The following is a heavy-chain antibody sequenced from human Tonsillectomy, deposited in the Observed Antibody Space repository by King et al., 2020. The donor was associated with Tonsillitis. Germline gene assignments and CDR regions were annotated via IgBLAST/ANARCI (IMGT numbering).Heavy chain of an antibody. Sequence: QLVQSGAEVKKPGASVKVSCKASGYSFTCYYMHWVRQAPGQGLEWVGWINPNSGVTDYAQKIQGRVNMTRDTSISTAYMELTRLRSDDTAVYYCAREGDAFDIWGQGTRVTVSS. CDR2: INPNSGVT. CDR1: GYSFTCYY. CDR3: AREGDAFDI. J-gene: IGHJ3*02. V-gene: IGHV1-2*02.